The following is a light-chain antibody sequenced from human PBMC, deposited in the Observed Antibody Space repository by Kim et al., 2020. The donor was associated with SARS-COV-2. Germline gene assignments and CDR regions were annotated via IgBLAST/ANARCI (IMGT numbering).Light chain of an antibody. Sequence: LSPGERATLSCRASQSVSSSYLAWYQQKPGQTPRLLIYGASSRATGIPDRFSGSGSGTDFTLTISRLEPEDFAVYYCQQSGTSPYTFGQGTKLEIK. CDR2: GAS. V-gene: IGKV3-20*01. CDR1: QSVSSSY. J-gene: IGKJ2*01. CDR3: QQSGTSPYT.